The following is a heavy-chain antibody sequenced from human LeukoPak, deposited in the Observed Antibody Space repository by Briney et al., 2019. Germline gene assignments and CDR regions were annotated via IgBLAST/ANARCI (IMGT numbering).Heavy chain of an antibody. D-gene: IGHD3-10*01. CDR1: GGTFSSYA. J-gene: IGHJ4*02. CDR2: IIPIFGTA. V-gene: IGHV1-69*05. Sequence: SVKISCKASGGTFSSYAISWVRQAPGQGLEWMGRIIPIFGTANYAQKFQGRVTITTDESTSTAYMELSSLRSEDTAVYYCARGYYGSGKGPDYWGQGTLVTVSS. CDR3: ARGYYGSGKGPDY.